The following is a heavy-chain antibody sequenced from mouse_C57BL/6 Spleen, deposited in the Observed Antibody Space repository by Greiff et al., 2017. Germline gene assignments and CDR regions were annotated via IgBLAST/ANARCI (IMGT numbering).Heavy chain of an antibody. D-gene: IGHD1-1*01. J-gene: IGHJ1*03. CDR1: GYTFTSYW. V-gene: IGHV1-50*01. Sequence: QVQLQQPGAELVKPGASVKLSCKASGYTFTSYWMQWVKQRPGQGLEWIGEIDPSDSYTNYNQKFKGKATLTVDTSSSTAYMQLSSLTSEDSAVYYCARKGKNYYGSTRYWYFDVWGTGTTVTVSS. CDR2: IDPSDSYT. CDR3: ARKGKNYYGSTRYWYFDV.